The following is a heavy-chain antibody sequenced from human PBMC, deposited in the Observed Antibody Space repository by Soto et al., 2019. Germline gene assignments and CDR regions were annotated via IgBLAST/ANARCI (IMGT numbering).Heavy chain of an antibody. V-gene: IGHV3-30-3*01. CDR2: ISYDGSNK. Sequence: GGSLRLSCAASGFTFSSYAIHWVRQAPCKGLEWVAVISYDGSNKYYADSVKGRFTISRDNSKNTLYLQMNSLRAEDTAVYYCARGNYSSSWLKWFDPWGQGTLVTVCS. CDR1: GFTFSSYA. D-gene: IGHD6-13*01. J-gene: IGHJ5*02. CDR3: ARGNYSSSWLKWFDP.